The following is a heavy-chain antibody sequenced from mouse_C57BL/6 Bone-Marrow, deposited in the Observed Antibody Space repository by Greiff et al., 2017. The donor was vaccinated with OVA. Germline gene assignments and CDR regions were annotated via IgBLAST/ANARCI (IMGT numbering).Heavy chain of an antibody. D-gene: IGHD1-1*01. J-gene: IGHJ2*01. V-gene: IGHV2-6-1*01. CDR3: ARHHPDYYGSLDY. CDR2: IWSDGST. CDR1: GFSLTSYG. Sequence: VHLVESGPGLVAPSQSLSITCTVSGFSLTSYGVHWVRQPPGKGLEWLVVIWSDGSTTYNSALKSRLSISKDNSKSQVFLKMNSLQTDDTAMYYCARHHPDYYGSLDYWGQGTTLTVSS.